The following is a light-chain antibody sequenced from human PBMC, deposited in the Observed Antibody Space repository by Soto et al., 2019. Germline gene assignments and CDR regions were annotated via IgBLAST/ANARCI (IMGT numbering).Light chain of an antibody. CDR2: AAS. V-gene: IGKV1-39*01. CDR3: QQSYSTPRT. J-gene: IGKJ1*01. Sequence: DIKMTQYSSTLSASVGDRVTITCRASRSITHSVNWYQQKPGRDPKLLIEAASRLQGGVPSRFSGSGSGTDFTLTCSSLQPEDSATYYCQQSYSTPRTVGQGTKVDIK. CDR1: RSITHS.